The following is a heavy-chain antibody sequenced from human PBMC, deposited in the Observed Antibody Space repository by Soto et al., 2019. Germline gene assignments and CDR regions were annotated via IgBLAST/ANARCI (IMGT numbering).Heavy chain of an antibody. D-gene: IGHD6-19*01. CDR1: GDSVSSATAT. CDR2: TYYRSKGYN. V-gene: IGHV6-1*02. J-gene: IGHJ2*01. Sequence: QVQLQQSGPGLVKPSQTLSLICAISGDSVSSATATWSWIRQSPSRGLEWLGRTYYRSKGYNDYAVSVKSRLAITPDTSKTQLSLQLSSVTPEDTAVYFCARDSSGFHWYFDLWGRGTLVTVSS. CDR3: ARDSSGFHWYFDL.